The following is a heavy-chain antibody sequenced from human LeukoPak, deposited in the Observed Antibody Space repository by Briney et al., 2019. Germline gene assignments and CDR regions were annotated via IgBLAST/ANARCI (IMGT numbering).Heavy chain of an antibody. J-gene: IGHJ4*02. V-gene: IGHV3-74*01. CDR3: ARADYGDYPNFDY. Sequence: GGSLRLSCAASGFTFSSYWMHWVRQAPGKGLVWVSRINSDGSSTSYADSVKGRFTISRDNAKNTLYLQMNSLRAEDTAVYYCARADYGDYPNFDYGGQGTLVTVSS. CDR2: INSDGSST. D-gene: IGHD4-17*01. CDR1: GFTFSSYW.